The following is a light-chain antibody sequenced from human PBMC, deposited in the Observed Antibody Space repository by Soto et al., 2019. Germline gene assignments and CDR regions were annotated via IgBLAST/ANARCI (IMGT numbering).Light chain of an antibody. CDR2: KAS. CDR3: QHYQIYSWT. V-gene: IGKV1-5*03. Sequence: DIQMTQSPSTLSASVGDRVTITCRASQSISNWLAWFQQKPGKAPKVLIYKASRLESGVPSRFSGSGSGTEFTLTITSLQPDDFATYYCQHYQIYSWTFGQGTKVEIK. CDR1: QSISNW. J-gene: IGKJ1*01.